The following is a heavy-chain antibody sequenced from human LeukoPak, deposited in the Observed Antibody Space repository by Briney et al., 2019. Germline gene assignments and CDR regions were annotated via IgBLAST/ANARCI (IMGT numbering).Heavy chain of an antibody. CDR3: ARSASGYDA. D-gene: IGHD5-12*01. CDR2: IDDDGAGT. J-gene: IGHJ5*02. V-gene: IGHV3-74*01. Sequence: SGGSLRLSCAASGFPFSGYWMHWVRQAPGKGLVWVSRIDDDGAGTTYADSVKGRFTISRDNAKNTLYLQMNSLRVEDTAVYCRARSASGYDAWGQGTLVTVSS. CDR1: GFPFSGYW.